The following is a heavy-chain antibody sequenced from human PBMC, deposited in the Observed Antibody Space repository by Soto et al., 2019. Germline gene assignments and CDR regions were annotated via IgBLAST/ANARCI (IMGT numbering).Heavy chain of an antibody. CDR2: IYYSGST. V-gene: IGHV4-31*03. CDR1: GGSISSGGYY. J-gene: IGHJ4*02. Sequence: QVQLQESGPGLVKPSQTLSLTCTVSGGSISSGGYYWSWIRHHPGKGLEWIGYIYYSGSTYYNPSLKSRVTISVDTSKNQFSLKLSSVTAADTAVYYCASGGVCSGGSCPEFDYWGQGTLVTVSS. D-gene: IGHD2-15*01. CDR3: ASGGVCSGGSCPEFDY.